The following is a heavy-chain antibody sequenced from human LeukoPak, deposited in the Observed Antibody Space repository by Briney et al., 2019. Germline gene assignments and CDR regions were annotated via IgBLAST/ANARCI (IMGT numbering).Heavy chain of an antibody. CDR1: GFTFSSYA. V-gene: IGHV3-30*04. CDR3: ATYRQVLLPFES. D-gene: IGHD2-8*02. J-gene: IGHJ4*02. Sequence: GGSLRLSCAASGFTFSSYAMHWVRQAPGKGLEWVALISYDGSNKYYADSVKARFIISRDNSKNTVYLQMNSLRAEDTAIYYCATYRQVLLPFESWGQGTLVTVSS. CDR2: ISYDGSNK.